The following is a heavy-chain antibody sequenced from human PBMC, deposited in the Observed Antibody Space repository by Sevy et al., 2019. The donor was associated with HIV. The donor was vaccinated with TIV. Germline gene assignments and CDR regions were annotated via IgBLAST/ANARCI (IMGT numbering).Heavy chain of an antibody. V-gene: IGHV3-7*01. CDR1: GFTFSSYW. D-gene: IGHD3-10*01. CDR3: ARLFYGSADY. CDR2: INQDGSET. J-gene: IGHJ4*02. Sequence: GESLKISCAASGFTFSSYWMSWVRQAPGKGLEWVATINQDGSETVYVDSVKGRFTISRHNPRKSLYLQMNSLSAEDTAVYYCARLFYGSADYWGQGTLVTVSS.